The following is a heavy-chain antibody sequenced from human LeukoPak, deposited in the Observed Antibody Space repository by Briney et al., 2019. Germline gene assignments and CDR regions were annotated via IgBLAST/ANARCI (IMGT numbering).Heavy chain of an antibody. J-gene: IGHJ4*02. Sequence: AGGSLRLSCAASGCTFNNYAMSWVRQAPGKGLEWVSAISGSGGSTYYADSAKGRFTISRDNSKNTLYLQMNSLRAEDTALYYCASVDYFDSSDYGDYWGQGTLVTVSS. CDR3: ASVDYFDSSDYGDY. CDR1: GCTFNNYA. V-gene: IGHV3-23*01. D-gene: IGHD3-22*01. CDR2: ISGSGGST.